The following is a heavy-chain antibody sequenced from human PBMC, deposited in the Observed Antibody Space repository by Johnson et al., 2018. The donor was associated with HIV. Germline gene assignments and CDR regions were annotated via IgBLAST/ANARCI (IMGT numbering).Heavy chain of an antibody. CDR3: AKDCVGVWWSRAFDI. CDR2: ISGSGGST. CDR1: GFSVSSNY. D-gene: IGHD2-21*01. J-gene: IGHJ3*02. Sequence: MQLVESGGGLVQPGGSLRLSCAASGFSVSSNYMTWVRQAPGKGLEWVSAISGSGGSTYYADSVKGRFTISRDNSKNTLYLQMNSLRAEDTAVYYCAKDCVGVWWSRAFDIWGQGTMVTVSS. V-gene: IGHV3-23*04.